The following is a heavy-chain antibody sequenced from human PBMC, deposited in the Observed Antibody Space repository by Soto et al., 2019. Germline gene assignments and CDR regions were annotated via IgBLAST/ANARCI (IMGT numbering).Heavy chain of an antibody. CDR1: GFTSDDYA. D-gene: IGHD3-16*01. V-gene: IGHV3-9*02. CDR2: IYWNSNRI. J-gene: IGHJ4*02. CDR3: VKDVLPGGADY. Sequence: EVKLVESGGGLVQPGRSLRISCVASGFTSDDYAMHWVRQAPGKGLEWVSGIYWNSNRIDYGDSVKGRFTVSRDNAKNSLYLQMNSLRPEDTAIYYCVKDVLPGGADYWGQGTLVTVSS.